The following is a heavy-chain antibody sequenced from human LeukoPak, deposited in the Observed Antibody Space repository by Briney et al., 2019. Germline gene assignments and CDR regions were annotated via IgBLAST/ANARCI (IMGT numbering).Heavy chain of an antibody. V-gene: IGHV3-21*01. Sequence: GASLRLSCAASGFTFSSYAMSWVRQAPGKGLEWVSSISSSSSYIYYADSVKGRFTISRDNAKNSLYLQMNSLRAEDTAVYYCARDDTMVRGVIDYWGQGTLVTVSS. CDR1: GFTFSSYA. CDR2: ISSSSSYI. CDR3: ARDDTMVRGVIDY. D-gene: IGHD3-10*01. J-gene: IGHJ4*02.